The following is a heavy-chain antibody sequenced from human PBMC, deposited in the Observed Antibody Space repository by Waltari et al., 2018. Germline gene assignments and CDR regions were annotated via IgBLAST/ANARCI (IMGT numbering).Heavy chain of an antibody. D-gene: IGHD3-16*01. J-gene: IGHJ4*02. Sequence: QVQLVQSGSELKNPGASVKISCRTSGYTFSPYSINWLRQAPGQGLEWMGYISTYTGNPTYAQGFTGRVVFSLDTSVSTAYLQIDGLRAEDTGLYYCARDARLINFDYWGQGTLVTVSS. CDR3: ARDARLINFDY. CDR2: ISTYTGNP. CDR1: GYTFSPYS. V-gene: IGHV7-4-1*01.